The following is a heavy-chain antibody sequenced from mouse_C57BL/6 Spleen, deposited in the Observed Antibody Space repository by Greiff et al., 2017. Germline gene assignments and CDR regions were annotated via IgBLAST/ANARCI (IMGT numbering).Heavy chain of an antibody. D-gene: IGHD2-4*01. Sequence: VQLQQSGAELVKPGASVKLSCTASGFNIKDYYMHWVKQRTEQGLEWIGRIDPEDGEPKYAPKFQGKATITADTSSNTAYLQLSSLTSEDTAVYYCAKWDDYDLFDYWGQGTTLTVSS. CDR1: GFNIKDYY. J-gene: IGHJ2*01. CDR3: AKWDDYDLFDY. V-gene: IGHV14-2*01. CDR2: IDPEDGEP.